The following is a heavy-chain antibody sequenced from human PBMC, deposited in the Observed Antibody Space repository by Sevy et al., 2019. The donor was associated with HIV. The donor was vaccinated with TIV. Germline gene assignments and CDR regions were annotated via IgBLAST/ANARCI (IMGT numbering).Heavy chain of an antibody. V-gene: IGHV3-7*01. CDR2: IKQDGSEK. J-gene: IGHJ6*02. D-gene: IGHD2-15*01. Sequence: GGSLRLSCAASGFTFSSYWMSWVRQAPGKGLEWVANIKQDGSEKYYVDSVKGRFTISRDNAKNSLYLQMNSLRAEDTAVYYCARAGDCSGGSCYSRLDYYYGMDFWGQGTTVTVSS. CDR1: GFTFSSYW. CDR3: ARAGDCSGGSCYSRLDYYYGMDF.